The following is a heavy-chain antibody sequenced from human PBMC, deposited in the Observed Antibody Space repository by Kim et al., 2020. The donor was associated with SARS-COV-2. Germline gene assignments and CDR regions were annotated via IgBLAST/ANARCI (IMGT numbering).Heavy chain of an antibody. V-gene: IGHV3-11*03. CDR3: ASGGSPHYGMDA. CDR2: ISSSSSYT. CDR1: GFTFSDYY. Sequence: GGSLRLSCAASGFTFSDYYMSWIRQAPGKGLEWVSYISSSSSYTNYADSVKGRFTLSRDNAKNSLSLQMNSLRAEDTVVYSCASGGSPHYGMDAWGQGTT. D-gene: IGHD3-10*01. J-gene: IGHJ6*02.